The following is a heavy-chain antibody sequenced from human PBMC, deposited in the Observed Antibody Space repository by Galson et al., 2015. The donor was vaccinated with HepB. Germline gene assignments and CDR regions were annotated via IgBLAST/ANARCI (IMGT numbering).Heavy chain of an antibody. J-gene: IGHJ2*01. D-gene: IGHD6-13*01. CDR1: GFTYSSYG. CDR3: AKDKQQLVLYWYFDL. CDR2: ISYDGSNK. Sequence: SLRLSCAASGFTYSSYGMHWVRQAPGKGLEWVAVISYDGSNKYYADSVKGRFTISRDNSKNTLYLQMNSLRAEDTAVYYCAKDKQQLVLYWYFDLWGRGTLVTVSS. V-gene: IGHV3-30*18.